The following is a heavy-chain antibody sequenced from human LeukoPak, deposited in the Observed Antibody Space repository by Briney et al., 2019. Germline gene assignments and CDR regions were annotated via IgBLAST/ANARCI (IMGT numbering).Heavy chain of an antibody. D-gene: IGHD4-23*01. CDR1: GGSISSYY. CDR2: IYYSGST. V-gene: IGHV4-59*08. CDR3: ARLDGGNWYLDL. J-gene: IGHJ2*01. Sequence: PSETLSLTCTVSGGSISSYYWSWIRQPPGKGLEWIGYIYYSGSTNYNPSLKSRVTISVDTSKNQFSLKLSSVTAADTAVYYCARLDGGNWYLDLWGRGTLVTVSS.